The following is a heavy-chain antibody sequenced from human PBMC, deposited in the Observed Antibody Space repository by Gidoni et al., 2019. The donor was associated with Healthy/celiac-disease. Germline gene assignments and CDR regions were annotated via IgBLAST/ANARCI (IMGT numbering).Heavy chain of an antibody. Sequence: EVQLVESGGGLVKSGGSLRLPCAASGFTLSSYSMNWVRQAPGKGLEWVSSISSSSSNIYDADSVKCRFTISRNNAKNSLYLQMNSLRAEDTAVYYCARGDSSGYYLGYYFDYWGQGTLVTVSS. CDR2: ISSSSSNI. CDR3: ARGDSSGYYLGYYFDY. J-gene: IGHJ4*02. V-gene: IGHV3-21*01. CDR1: GFTLSSYS. D-gene: IGHD3-22*01.